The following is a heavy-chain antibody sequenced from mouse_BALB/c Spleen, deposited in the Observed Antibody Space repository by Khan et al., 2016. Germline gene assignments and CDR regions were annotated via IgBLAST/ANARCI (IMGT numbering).Heavy chain of an antibody. V-gene: IGHV5-4*02. D-gene: IGHD1-1*02. CDR3: ARDGRWLAY. Sequence: EVELVESGGGLVKPGGSLKLSCAASGFTFSDYYMHWVRQTPEKRLDGVATISDGGSYTYYPDSVKGRFTTSRDNPTTHLYLQMSSLKSEDTAMYYCARDGRWLAYGGQGTLVTVSA. J-gene: IGHJ3*01. CDR1: GFTFSDYY. CDR2: ISDGGSYT.